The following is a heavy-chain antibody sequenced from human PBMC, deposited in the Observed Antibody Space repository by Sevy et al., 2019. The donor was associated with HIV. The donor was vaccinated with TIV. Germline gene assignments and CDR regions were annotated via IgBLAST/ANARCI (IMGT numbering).Heavy chain of an antibody. Sequence: ASVKVSCKASGGTFSSYAISWVRQAPGQGLEWMGGIIPIFGTANYAQMFQGRVTITADKSTSTAYMELSSLRSEDTAVYYCARVPRGYSYEYYYYYMDVWGKGTTVTVSS. CDR1: GGTFSSYA. J-gene: IGHJ6*03. D-gene: IGHD5-18*01. CDR2: IIPIFGTA. CDR3: ARVPRGYSYEYYYYYMDV. V-gene: IGHV1-69*06.